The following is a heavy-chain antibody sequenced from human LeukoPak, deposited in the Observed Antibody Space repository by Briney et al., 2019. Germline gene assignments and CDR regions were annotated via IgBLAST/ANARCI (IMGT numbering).Heavy chain of an antibody. V-gene: IGHV3-13*01. CDR1: GFTFSSFD. J-gene: IGHJ6*03. CDR2: IGTASDT. CDR3: ARGPPRGKYYYMDV. Sequence: GGSLRLSCAASGFTFSSFDMHWVRQPTGQSLEWVSTIGTASDTYYPGSVEGRFALSRDNAKNSLYLQMNSLTAGDTAVYYCARGPPRGKYYYMDVWGKGTTVTVSS. D-gene: IGHD1-1*01.